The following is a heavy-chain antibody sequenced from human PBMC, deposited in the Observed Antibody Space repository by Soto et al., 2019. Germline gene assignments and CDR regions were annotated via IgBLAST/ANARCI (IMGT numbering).Heavy chain of an antibody. Sequence: QVQLQESGPGLVKPSETLSLTCTVSGGSISSYYWSWIRQPPGKGLEWIGYIYYSGSTNYNPSLKSRVTISVDTSKNQFSLKLSSVTAADTAVYYCARGFLGAARHYYYYYMDVWGKGTTVTVSS. V-gene: IGHV4-59*01. CDR1: GGSISSYY. CDR3: ARGFLGAARHYYYYYMDV. D-gene: IGHD6-6*01. J-gene: IGHJ6*03. CDR2: IYYSGST.